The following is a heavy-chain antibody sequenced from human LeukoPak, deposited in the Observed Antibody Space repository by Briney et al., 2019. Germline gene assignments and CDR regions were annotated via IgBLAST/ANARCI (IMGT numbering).Heavy chain of an antibody. V-gene: IGHV3-53*01. CDR2: IYTSGST. D-gene: IGHD1-7*01. CDR3: ARIWNYGY. Sequence: GGSLRLSCAASGFTVSSNDMSWVRQAPGKGLEWVSIIYTSGSTYYADSVKGRFTISRDNSKNTLYLQMNSLRAEDTAVYHCARIWNYGYWGQGTLVTVSS. CDR1: GFTVSSND. J-gene: IGHJ4*02.